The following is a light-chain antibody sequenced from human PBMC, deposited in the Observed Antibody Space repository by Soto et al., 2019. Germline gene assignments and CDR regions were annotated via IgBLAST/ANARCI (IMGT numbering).Light chain of an antibody. V-gene: IGKV3-11*01. Sequence: MSQSPATLSVSPGERVTLSCRASQNIHNHMSWFLQKPGQTPRLLIYDASNRATGIPARFSGSGSGTDFTLTISSLEPEDFAVYYCQQRSNWPPITFGQGTRLENK. CDR1: QNIHNH. J-gene: IGKJ5*01. CDR3: QQRSNWPPIT. CDR2: DAS.